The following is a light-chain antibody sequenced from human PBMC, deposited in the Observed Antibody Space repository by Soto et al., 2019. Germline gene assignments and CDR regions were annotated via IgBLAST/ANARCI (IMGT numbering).Light chain of an antibody. V-gene: IGLV2-8*01. Sequence: QSALAQPPSASGSPGQSVTISCTGTSNDVGDYNYVSWYQQHPGKAPKLMIYEVSKRPSGVPGRFSGSKSGNTASLTVSGLQAGDEADYYCSSYAGSSTLYVFGTGTKVTVL. J-gene: IGLJ1*01. CDR2: EVS. CDR3: SSYAGSSTLYV. CDR1: SNDVGDYNY.